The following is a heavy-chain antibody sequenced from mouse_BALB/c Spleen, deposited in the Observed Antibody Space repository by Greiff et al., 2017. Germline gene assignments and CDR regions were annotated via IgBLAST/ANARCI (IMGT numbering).Heavy chain of an antibody. CDR2: ISSGGSYT. V-gene: IGHV5-6*02. Sequence: EVKLVESGGDLVKPGGSLKLSCAASGFTFSSYGMSWVRQTPDKRLEWVATISSGGSYTFYPDSVKGRFTISRDNAKNTLYLQMSSLKSEDTAMYYCAISLITTLDYWGQGTTLTVSS. CDR3: AISLITTLDY. CDR1: GFTFSSYG. D-gene: IGHD1-1*01. J-gene: IGHJ2*01.